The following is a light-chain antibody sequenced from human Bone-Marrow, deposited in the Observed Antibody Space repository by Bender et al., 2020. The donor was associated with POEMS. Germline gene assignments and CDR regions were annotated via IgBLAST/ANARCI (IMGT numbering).Light chain of an antibody. J-gene: IGLJ1*01. V-gene: IGLV2-11*01. CDR1: SSDVGSYRL. Sequence: QSALTQPRSVSGSPGQSVTISCAGTSSDVGSYRLVSWYQQHPDKAPKFLIYDVTKRPSGVSNRFSGFKSGNTASLTISGLQADDEADYYCCSYAGSSSLYVFGTVTKVTVL. CDR3: CSYAGSSSLYV. CDR2: DVT.